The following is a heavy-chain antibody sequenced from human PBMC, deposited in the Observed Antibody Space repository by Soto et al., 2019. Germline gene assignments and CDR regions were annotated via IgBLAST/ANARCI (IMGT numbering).Heavy chain of an antibody. CDR3: ARMESFGSINWFDP. V-gene: IGHV1-8*01. J-gene: IGHJ5*02. D-gene: IGHD5-18*01. CDR1: GYTFTNND. Sequence: QVQLVQSGAEVKKPGASVKVSCKASGYTFTNNDVTWVRQATGQGLEWMGWMNPGSGDTGYAQKFQGRVTMTRDLYIATADMELTGLTSGDTSIYYCARMESFGSINWFDPWGQVTLVTVSS. CDR2: MNPGSGDT.